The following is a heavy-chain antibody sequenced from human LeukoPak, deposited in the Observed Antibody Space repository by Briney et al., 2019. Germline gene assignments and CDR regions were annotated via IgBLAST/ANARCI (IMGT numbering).Heavy chain of an antibody. CDR1: GGTFSSYA. Sequence: RASVKVSCKASGGTFSSYAISWVRQAPGQGLEWMGGIIPIFGTANYAQKFQGRVTITADKSTSTAYMELSSLRSEDTAVYYCAKDTKYNWNYVNYWGQGTLVTVSS. D-gene: IGHD1-20*01. CDR2: IIPIFGTA. CDR3: AKDTKYNWNYVNY. J-gene: IGHJ4*02. V-gene: IGHV1-69*06.